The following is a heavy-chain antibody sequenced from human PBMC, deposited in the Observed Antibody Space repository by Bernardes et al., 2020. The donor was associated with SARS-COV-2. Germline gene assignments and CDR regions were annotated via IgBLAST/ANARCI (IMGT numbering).Heavy chain of an antibody. CDR2: INHSGST. CDR3: ARTTKSLPLRWKGWFDP. V-gene: IGHV4-34*01. D-gene: IGHD4-17*01. Sequence: SQTLSLTCAVYGGSFSGYYWSWIRQPPGKGLEWIGEINHSGSTNYNPSLKSRVTISVDTSKNQFSLKLSSVTAADTAVYYCARTTKSLPLRWKGWFDPWGQGTLVTVSS. J-gene: IGHJ5*02. CDR1: GGSFSGYY.